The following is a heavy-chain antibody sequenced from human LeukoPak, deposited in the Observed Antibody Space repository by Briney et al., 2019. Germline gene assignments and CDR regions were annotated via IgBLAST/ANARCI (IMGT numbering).Heavy chain of an antibody. Sequence: GGSLRLSCAASGFTFSSYWMHWVRQAPGKGLLWVSRINTDGSSTHYADSVKGRLTISRDNAKNMLYLQMNGLRAEDTAVYYCVVWGEDSSGHRFDHWGQGTLVTVSS. CDR2: INTDGSST. CDR1: GFTFSSYW. V-gene: IGHV3-74*01. D-gene: IGHD3-22*01. J-gene: IGHJ4*02. CDR3: VVWGEDSSGHRFDH.